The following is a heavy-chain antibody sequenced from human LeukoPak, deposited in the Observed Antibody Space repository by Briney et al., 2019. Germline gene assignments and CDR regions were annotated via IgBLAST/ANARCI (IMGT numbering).Heavy chain of an antibody. CDR2: ISSSSSTI. J-gene: IGHJ6*03. Sequence: GSLRLSCAASGFTFSSYSMNWVRQAPGKGLEWVSYISSSSSTIYYADSVMGRFTISRDNAKNSLYLQMNSLRAEDTAVYYCARDAIYDFWSGYSNSPAYYYYYYYMDVWGKGTTVTVSS. CDR1: GFTFSSYS. V-gene: IGHV3-48*04. CDR3: ARDAIYDFWSGYSNSPAYYYYYYYMDV. D-gene: IGHD3-3*01.